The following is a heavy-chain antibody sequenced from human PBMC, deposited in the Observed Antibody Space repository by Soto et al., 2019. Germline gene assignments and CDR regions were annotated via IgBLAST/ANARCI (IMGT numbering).Heavy chain of an antibody. J-gene: IGHJ4*02. V-gene: IGHV1-2*04. Sequence: GASVKVSCKASGYTFTGYYMHWVRQAPGQGLEWMGWINPNSGGTNYAQKFQGWVTMTRDTSISTAYMELSRLRSDDTAVYYCALLYYYDSSGYPNYDYWGQGTLVTVSS. CDR2: INPNSGGT. CDR3: ALLYYYDSSGYPNYDY. CDR1: GYTFTGYY. D-gene: IGHD3-22*01.